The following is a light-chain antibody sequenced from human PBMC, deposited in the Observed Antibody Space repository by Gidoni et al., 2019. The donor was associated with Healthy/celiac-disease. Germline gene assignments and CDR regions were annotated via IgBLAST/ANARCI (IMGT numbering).Light chain of an antibody. J-gene: IGKJ1*01. CDR1: QSVSSY. Sequence: EIVLTQSPATLSLSPGARATLSCRASQSVSSYLAWYQQKPGQAPRLLIDDASNRATGIPARFSGSGSGTDFTLTISSLEPEDFAVYYCQQRSNGPWTFGQGTKVEIK. CDR2: DAS. V-gene: IGKV3-11*01. CDR3: QQRSNGPWT.